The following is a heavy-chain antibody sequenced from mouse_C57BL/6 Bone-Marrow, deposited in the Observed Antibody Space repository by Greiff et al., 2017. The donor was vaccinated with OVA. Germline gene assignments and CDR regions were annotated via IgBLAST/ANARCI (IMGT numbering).Heavy chain of an antibody. V-gene: IGHV1-85*01. Sequence: VQLQQPGTELVKPGASVKLSCKASGYTFTSYDINWVKQRPGQGLEWIGWIYPRDGSTKYNEKFKGKATLSVDTSSSTAYMELHSLTSEDSAVYFCASGTTVVAGDYWGQGTTLTVSS. J-gene: IGHJ2*01. D-gene: IGHD1-1*01. CDR3: ASGTTVVAGDY. CDR2: IYPRDGST. CDR1: GYTFTSYD.